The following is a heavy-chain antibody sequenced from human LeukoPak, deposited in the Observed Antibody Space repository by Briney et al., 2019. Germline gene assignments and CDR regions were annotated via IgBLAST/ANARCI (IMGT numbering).Heavy chain of an antibody. J-gene: IGHJ4*02. CDR1: GFTFSSYS. CDR3: AGGRYGSGWGADY. V-gene: IGHV3-21*01. D-gene: IGHD6-19*01. CDR2: ISSSSSYI. Sequence: GGSLRLSCAASGFTFSSYSMNWVRQAPGKGLEWVSSISSSSSYIYYADSVKGRFTISRDNAKNSLYLQMNSLRAEDTAVYYCAGGRYGSGWGADYWGQGTLVTVSS.